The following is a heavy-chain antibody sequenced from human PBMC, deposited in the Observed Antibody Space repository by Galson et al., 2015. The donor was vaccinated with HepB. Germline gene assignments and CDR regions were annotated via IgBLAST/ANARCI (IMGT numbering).Heavy chain of an antibody. Sequence: SVKVSCKASGGNFNHFAITWVRKAPGQGLEWVGRIIPAFGAANYAQKFQGRLTISADKSTGTAYMDLTNLRSEDTAVYYCARQDYYGTGTYPPWYGLDVWGQVTTVSFSS. CDR1: GGNFNHFA. CDR2: IIPAFGAA. J-gene: IGHJ6*02. D-gene: IGHD3-10*01. CDR3: ARQDYYGTGTYPPWYGLDV. V-gene: IGHV1-69*06.